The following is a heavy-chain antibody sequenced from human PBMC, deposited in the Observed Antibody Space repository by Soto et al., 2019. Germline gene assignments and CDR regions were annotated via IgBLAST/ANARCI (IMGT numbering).Heavy chain of an antibody. J-gene: IGHJ6*03. D-gene: IGHD3-3*01. Sequence: GGSLRLSCAASGFTVSSNYMSWVRQAPGKGLEWVSVIYSGGSTYYADSVKGRFTISRDNSKNTLYLQMNSLRAEDTAVYYCARDGRFLEWLLSDYYYYYMDVWGKGTTVTVSS. CDR1: GFTVSSNY. V-gene: IGHV3-66*01. CDR2: IYSGGST. CDR3: ARDGRFLEWLLSDYYYYYMDV.